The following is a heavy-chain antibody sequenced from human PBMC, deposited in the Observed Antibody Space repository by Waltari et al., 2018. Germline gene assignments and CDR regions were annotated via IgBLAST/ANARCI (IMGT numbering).Heavy chain of an antibody. J-gene: IGHJ6*02. CDR2: ISGSGGST. V-gene: IGHV3-23*01. CDR1: GFTFSSYA. D-gene: IGHD6-6*01. Sequence: EVQLLVSGGGLVQPGGSLRLSCAASGFTFSSYAMSWVRQAPGKGLEWVSAISGSGGSTNYADSVKGRFTISRDNSKNTLYLQMNSLRAEDTAVYYCAKDAYSSSSYYYYYGMDVWGQGTTVTVSS. CDR3: AKDAYSSSSYYYYYGMDV.